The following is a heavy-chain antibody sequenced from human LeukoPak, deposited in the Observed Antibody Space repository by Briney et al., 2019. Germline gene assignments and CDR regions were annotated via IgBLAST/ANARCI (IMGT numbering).Heavy chain of an antibody. V-gene: IGHV3-74*01. CDR1: GFTFKNSW. CDR2: MDADGSNT. CDR3: ASNRRRYSSSWYYFDY. Sequence: GGSLRLSCVASGFTFKNSWMHWVRQAPGKGLVWVSRMDADGSNTHYVDSVKGRFTISRDNSKNTLYLQMNSLRAEDTAVYYCASNRRRYSSSWYYFDYWGQGTLVTVSS. D-gene: IGHD6-13*01. J-gene: IGHJ4*02.